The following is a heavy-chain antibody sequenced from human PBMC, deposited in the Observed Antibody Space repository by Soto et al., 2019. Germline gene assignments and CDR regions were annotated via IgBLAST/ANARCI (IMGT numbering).Heavy chain of an antibody. J-gene: IGHJ4*02. CDR3: VRGVRAPDY. CDR2: INWSGDRT. CDR1: GFSLDEYG. V-gene: IGHV3-20*04. Sequence: GGPLRLSCAASGFSLDEYGMSWVRQAPGKGLEWVSGINWSGDRTDYADSLKGRFTISRDNAKKSLYLQMNSLRAEDTALYYCVRGVRAPDYWGQGSPVTVSS.